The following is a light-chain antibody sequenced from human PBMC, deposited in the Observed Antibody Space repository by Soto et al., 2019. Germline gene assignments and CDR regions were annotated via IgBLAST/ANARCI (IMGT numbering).Light chain of an antibody. Sequence: AIQLTQSPSSLSASVGDRVTITCRASQGISSALAWYQQKPGKAPKLLIYDASSLERGVPSRFSGSGAGTDFTLTISSLQPEDFATYYCQQFNSYPRITFGQGTRLEIK. J-gene: IGKJ5*01. CDR1: QGISSA. CDR2: DAS. CDR3: QQFNSYPRIT. V-gene: IGKV1-13*02.